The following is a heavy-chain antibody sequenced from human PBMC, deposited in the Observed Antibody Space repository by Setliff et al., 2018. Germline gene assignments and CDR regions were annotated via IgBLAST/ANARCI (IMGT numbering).Heavy chain of an antibody. CDR1: GFTFSSDW. D-gene: IGHD2-21*02. CDR2: IQQDGSEK. J-gene: IGHJ6*02. Sequence: GGSLRLSCAASGFTFSSDWMSWVRQAPGKGLEWVANIQQDGSEKYYVDSVKDRFTISRDNAKNSLYLQMNSLRAEDTAVYYCARDDSYRYCGGDCYYGYGMDVWGQGTTVTVSS. CDR3: ARDDSYRYCGGDCYYGYGMDV. V-gene: IGHV3-7*01.